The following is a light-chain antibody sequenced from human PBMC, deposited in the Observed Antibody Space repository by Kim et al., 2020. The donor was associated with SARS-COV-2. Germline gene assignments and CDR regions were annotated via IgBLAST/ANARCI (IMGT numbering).Light chain of an antibody. J-gene: IGLJ3*02. V-gene: IGLV1-44*01. Sequence: GQRVTISCSGSSSNVGLHFVNWYQQRPGTAPKVFIYNDYQRPSGVPDRFSGSRSGTSASLAISGLQSEDEADYYCATWDVSLNGWVFGGGTQLTVL. CDR3: ATWDVSLNGWV. CDR2: NDY. CDR1: SSNVGLHF.